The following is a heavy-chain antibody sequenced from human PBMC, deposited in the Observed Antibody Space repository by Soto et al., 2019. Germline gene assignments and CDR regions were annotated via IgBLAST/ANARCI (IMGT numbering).Heavy chain of an antibody. CDR1: GFTFSSYS. Sequence: PGGSLRLACAASGFTFSSYSMNWVRQAPGKGLEWVSYISSSSSTIYYADSVKGRFTISRDNAKNSLYLQMNSLRAEDTAVYYCARWRGDDYPPPYYYYGMDAWGQGTTGTVSS. J-gene: IGHJ6*02. CDR3: ARWRGDDYPPPYYYYGMDA. V-gene: IGHV3-48*01. D-gene: IGHD3-3*01. CDR2: ISSSSSTI.